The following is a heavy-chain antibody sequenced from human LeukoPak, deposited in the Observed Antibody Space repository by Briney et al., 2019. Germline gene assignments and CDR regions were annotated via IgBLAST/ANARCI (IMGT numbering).Heavy chain of an antibody. J-gene: IGHJ5*02. D-gene: IGHD3-10*01. CDR2: IYPGDSDT. Sequence: GESLQISCQGSGYRFTSYWIGWVRQVPGKGLEWMGIIYPGDSDTRYSPSFQGQVTISADKSISTAYLQWSSLKASDTAMYYCARSITMVRGVPYNWFDPWGQGTLVTVSS. CDR1: GYRFTSYW. CDR3: ARSITMVRGVPYNWFDP. V-gene: IGHV5-51*01.